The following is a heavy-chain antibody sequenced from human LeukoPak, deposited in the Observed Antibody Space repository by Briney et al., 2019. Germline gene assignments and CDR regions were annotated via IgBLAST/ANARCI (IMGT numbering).Heavy chain of an antibody. CDR3: ARRRWLQLDY. Sequence: KPSETLSLTCAVYGGSFSGYYWSWIRQPPGKGLEWIGEINHSGSTNYNPSLKSRVTISVDTSKNQFSLKLSSVTAADTAVYYCARRRWLQLDYWGQGTLVTVSS. D-gene: IGHD5-24*01. J-gene: IGHJ4*02. CDR2: INHSGST. V-gene: IGHV4-34*01. CDR1: GGSFSGYY.